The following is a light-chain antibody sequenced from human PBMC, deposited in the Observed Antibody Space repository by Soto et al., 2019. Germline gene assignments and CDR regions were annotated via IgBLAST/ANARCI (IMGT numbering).Light chain of an antibody. CDR2: AAS. CDR1: QGISNS. V-gene: IGKV1-27*01. CDR3: QTYNSARVT. Sequence: DIQMTQSPSSLSASVGARVTITCRASQGISNSLAWYQQNAGKSPKLLIYAASNLQSGVPSRFSGSGSGTDFSLTISSLQPEDVATYYCQTYNSARVTLGGGTKVEIK. J-gene: IGKJ4*01.